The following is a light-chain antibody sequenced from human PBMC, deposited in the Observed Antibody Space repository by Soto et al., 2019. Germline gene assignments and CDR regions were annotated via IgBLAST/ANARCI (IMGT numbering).Light chain of an antibody. CDR2: GNS. CDR3: QSYDSSLSAVV. V-gene: IGLV1-40*01. Sequence: QAVVTQPPSVSGAPGQRVTISCTGSSSNIGAGYDVHWYQQLPGAAPKLLIYGNSNRPSGVPDRFSGSNSGTSASLAITGLQAEDEADYYCQSYDSSLSAVVFGGGTKLTVL. J-gene: IGLJ2*01. CDR1: SSNIGAGYD.